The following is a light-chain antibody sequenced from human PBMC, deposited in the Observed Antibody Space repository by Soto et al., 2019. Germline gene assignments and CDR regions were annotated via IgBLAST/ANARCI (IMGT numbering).Light chain of an antibody. CDR2: GNG. CDR3: QSYDISLSGSV. V-gene: IGLV1-40*01. Sequence: QSVLTQPPSVSGAPGQRVTISCTGSSSNIGAPYDVHWYQQLPGTGPKLLIYGNGNRPSGVPDRFSGSKSGSSASLAISGVQAEDEGDYYCQSYDISLSGSVFGAGTNLTVL. CDR1: SSNIGAPYD. J-gene: IGLJ1*01.